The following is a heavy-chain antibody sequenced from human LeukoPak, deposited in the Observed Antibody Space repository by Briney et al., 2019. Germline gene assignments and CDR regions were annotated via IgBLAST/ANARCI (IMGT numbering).Heavy chain of an antibody. Sequence: SETLSLTCTVSGGSISSYYWSWIRQPAGKGLEWIGRIYTSGSTNYNPSLKSRVTMSVDTSKNQFSLKLSSVTAADTAVYYCAREKYSRSSNPYDYWGQGTLVTVSS. D-gene: IGHD6-6*01. CDR3: AREKYSRSSNPYDY. V-gene: IGHV4-4*07. CDR2: IYTSGST. J-gene: IGHJ4*02. CDR1: GGSISSYY.